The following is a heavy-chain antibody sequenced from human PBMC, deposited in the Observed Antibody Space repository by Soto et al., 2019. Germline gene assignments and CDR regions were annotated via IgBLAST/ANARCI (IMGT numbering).Heavy chain of an antibody. CDR3: AKSNWFDT. J-gene: IGHJ5*02. CDR2: IDSDGSST. V-gene: IGHV3-74*01. Sequence: EVQLVESGGGLVQPGGSLRLSCAASGFTFSDYWMNWVRQAPGKGLVWVSRIDSDGSSTSYADSVKGRFTIYRDNAKNTLYLQMSSLRADDTAEYYCAKSNWFDTWGQGTLVTVSS. CDR1: GFTFSDYW.